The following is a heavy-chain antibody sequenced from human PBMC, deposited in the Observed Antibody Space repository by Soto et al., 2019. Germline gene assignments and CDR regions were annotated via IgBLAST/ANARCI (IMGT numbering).Heavy chain of an antibody. CDR2: IIPIFGTA. D-gene: IGHD3-3*01. CDR3: ASLYDFWSGPYYYGMDV. CDR1: GGTFSSYA. V-gene: IGHV1-69*13. J-gene: IGHJ6*02. Sequence: ASVKVSCKASGGTFSSYAISWVRQAPGQGLEWMGGIIPIFGTANYAQKFQGRVTITADESTSTAYMELSSLRSEDTAVYYCASLYDFWSGPYYYGMDVWGQGTTVTVSS.